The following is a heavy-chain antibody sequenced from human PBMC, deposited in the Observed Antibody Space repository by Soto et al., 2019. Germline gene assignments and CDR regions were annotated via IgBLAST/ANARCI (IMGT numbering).Heavy chain of an antibody. CDR1: GFTFSSYA. Sequence: EVQLLESGGGLVQPGGSLRLSCAASGFTFSSYAMSWVRQAPGKGLEWVSAISGSGGSTYYADSVKGRFTISRDNSKNSLYLQMNSLRAEDTAVYYCAKERPGQNRGPTRFDYWGQGTLVTVSS. V-gene: IGHV3-23*01. D-gene: IGHD2-8*02. CDR3: AKERPGQNRGPTRFDY. CDR2: ISGSGGST. J-gene: IGHJ4*02.